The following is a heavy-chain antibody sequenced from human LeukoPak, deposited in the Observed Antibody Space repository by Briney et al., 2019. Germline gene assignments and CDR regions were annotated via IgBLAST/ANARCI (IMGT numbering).Heavy chain of an antibody. CDR3: ASTWIQLWLTDY. CDR1: GFTVSSNY. Sequence: GGSLRLSCAASGFTVSSNYMSWVRQAPGKGLEWVSVIYSGGSTYYADSVKGRFTISRDNSKNTLYLQMNSLRAEDTAVYYCASTWIQLWLTDYWGQGTLVTVSS. J-gene: IGHJ4*02. D-gene: IGHD5-18*01. V-gene: IGHV3-66*01. CDR2: IYSGGST.